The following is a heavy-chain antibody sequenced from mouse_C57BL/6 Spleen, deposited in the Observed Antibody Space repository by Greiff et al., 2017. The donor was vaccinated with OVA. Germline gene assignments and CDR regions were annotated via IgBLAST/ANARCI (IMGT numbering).Heavy chain of an antibody. V-gene: IGHV5-9*01. CDR3: ASIWDAFAY. CDR1: GFTFSSYT. CDR2: ISGGGGNT. D-gene: IGHD4-1*01. J-gene: IGHJ3*01. Sequence: EVQVVESGGGLVKPGGSLKLSCAASGFTFSSYTMSWVRQTPEKRLEWVATISGGGGNTYYPDSVKGRFTISRDNAKNTLYLQMSSLRSEDTALYYCASIWDAFAYWGQGTLVTVSA.